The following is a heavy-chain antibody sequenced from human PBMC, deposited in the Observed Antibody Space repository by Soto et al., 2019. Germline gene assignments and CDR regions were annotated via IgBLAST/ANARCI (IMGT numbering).Heavy chain of an antibody. J-gene: IGHJ4*02. CDR2: ISTSVTII. V-gene: IGHV3-11*01. Sequence: QGQLVESGGGLVQPGGSLRLSCAASGYIFSDYYMTWIRQAPGKGLEWVSYISTSVTIISYADSVKGRFTISRDDAKHSLDPQMNSLRADDTAIYYCARAGGSGWSLDYWGQGTLVTVSS. CDR3: ARAGGSGWSLDY. CDR1: GYIFSDYY. D-gene: IGHD6-19*01.